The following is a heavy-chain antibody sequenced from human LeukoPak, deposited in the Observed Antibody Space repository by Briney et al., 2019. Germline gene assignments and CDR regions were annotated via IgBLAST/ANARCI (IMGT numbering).Heavy chain of an antibody. CDR3: ARDSRYYDSSGYYLAPGDY. D-gene: IGHD3-22*01. CDR1: GYTFTSYY. V-gene: IGHV1-46*01. J-gene: IGHJ4*02. Sequence: ASVKVSCKASGYTFTSYYMHWVRQAPGQGLEWMGIINPSGGSTSYAQKLQGRVTMTTDTSTSTAYMELRSLRSDDTAVYYCARDSRYYDSSGYYLAPGDYWGQGTLVTVSS. CDR2: INPSGGST.